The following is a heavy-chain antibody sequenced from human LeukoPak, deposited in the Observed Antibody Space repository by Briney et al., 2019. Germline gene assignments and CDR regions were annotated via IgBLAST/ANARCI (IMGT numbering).Heavy chain of an antibody. CDR1: GGSFRGYY. CDR2: INHRGFT. Sequence: SETLSLTCAVSGGSFRGYYWSWIRQPPRKGLEWIGEINHRGFTNYNPSLNSRVTISVDTSKNPFSLKLSSVTAADTAIYYCAVGSCSGGSCYSDPRDDYWGQGTLVTVSS. D-gene: IGHD2-15*01. V-gene: IGHV4-34*01. CDR3: AVGSCSGGSCYSDPRDDY. J-gene: IGHJ4*02.